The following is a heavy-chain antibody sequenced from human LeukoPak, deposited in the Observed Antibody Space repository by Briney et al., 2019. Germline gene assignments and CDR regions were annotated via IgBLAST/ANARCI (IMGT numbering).Heavy chain of an antibody. CDR2: IDPSDSYT. D-gene: IGHD3-22*01. V-gene: IGHV5-10-1*01. CDR1: GYSFTSYW. Sequence: GESLKISCKGSGYSFTSYWISWVRQMRGKGLEWMGRIDPSDSYTNYSPSFQGHVTISADKSISTAYLQWSSLKASDTAMYYCARQPYYYDSSGYYYGAPDYWGQGTLVTVSS. CDR3: ARQPYYYDSSGYYYGAPDY. J-gene: IGHJ4*02.